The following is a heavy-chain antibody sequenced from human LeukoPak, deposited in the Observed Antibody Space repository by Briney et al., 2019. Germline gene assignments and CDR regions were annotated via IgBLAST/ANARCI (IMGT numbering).Heavy chain of an antibody. V-gene: IGHV1-8*03. CDR3: ARDLSSVEKDSSYYYDSSGDYFDY. CDR2: MNPNSGNT. D-gene: IGHD3-22*01. CDR1: GYTFTSYD. Sequence: GASVKVSCKASGYTFTSYDINWVRQATGQGLEWMGWMNPNSGNTGYAQKFQGRVTITRNTSISTAYMELSSLRSEDTAVYYCARDLSSVEKDSSYYYDSSGDYFDYWGQGTLVTVSS. J-gene: IGHJ4*02.